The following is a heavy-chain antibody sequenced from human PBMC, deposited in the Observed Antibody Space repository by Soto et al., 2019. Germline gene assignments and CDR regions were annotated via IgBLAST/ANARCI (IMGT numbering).Heavy chain of an antibody. D-gene: IGHD2-15*01. V-gene: IGHV3-64D*08. J-gene: IGHJ4*02. CDR1: GFTFSSYA. CDR3: VKDLIRARPDKNYFDY. CDR2: ISSNGGST. Sequence: GGSLRLSCSASGFTFSSYAMHWVRQAPGKGLEYVSAISSNGGSTYYADSVKGRFTISRDNSKNTLYLQMSSLRAEDTAVYYCVKDLIRARPDKNYFDYWGQGTLVTVSS.